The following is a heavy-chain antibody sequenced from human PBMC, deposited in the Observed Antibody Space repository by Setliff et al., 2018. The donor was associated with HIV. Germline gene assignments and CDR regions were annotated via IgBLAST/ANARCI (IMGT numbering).Heavy chain of an antibody. V-gene: IGHV4-59*01. CDR1: GGSMSNYY. J-gene: IGHJ5*02. Sequence: SETLSLTCSVSGGSMSNYYWSWVRQPPGKGLEWMGDIFHTGSSTYNPSLKSRLTISIDQSKNQFSLKLTSVTPADTAIYFCARDNPSAHWFDPRGQGTLVTVSS. CDR2: IFHTGSS. CDR3: ARDNPSAHWFDP.